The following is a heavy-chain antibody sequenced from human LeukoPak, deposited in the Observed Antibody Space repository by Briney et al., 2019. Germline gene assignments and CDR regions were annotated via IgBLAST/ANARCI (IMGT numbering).Heavy chain of an antibody. J-gene: IGHJ3*02. V-gene: IGHV3-30-3*01. CDR3: ARGGYYDSSGYSWGAFDI. D-gene: IGHD3-22*01. CDR2: ISYDGTNR. Sequence: GRSLRLSCAASGFTFSNYAMHWVRQAPGKGLEWVAVISYDGTNRYYADSVKGRFTISRDNSKNTLDLQMNSLRAEDTAVHYCARGGYYDSSGYSWGAFDIWGQGTMVTVSS. CDR1: GFTFSNYA.